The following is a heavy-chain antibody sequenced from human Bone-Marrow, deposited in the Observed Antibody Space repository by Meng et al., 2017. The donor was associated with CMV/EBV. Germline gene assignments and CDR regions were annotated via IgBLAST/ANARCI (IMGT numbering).Heavy chain of an antibody. D-gene: IGHD3-3*01. CDR1: GFTFSSYG. Sequence: GESLKISCAASGFTFSSYGMHWVRQAPGKGPEWVAVIWYDGSNKYYADSVKGRFTISRDNSKNTLYLQMNSLRAEDTAVYYCARDRRGGSITIFGVAFDYWGQGTLVTVSS. J-gene: IGHJ4*02. V-gene: IGHV3-33*01. CDR2: IWYDGSNK. CDR3: ARDRRGGSITIFGVAFDY.